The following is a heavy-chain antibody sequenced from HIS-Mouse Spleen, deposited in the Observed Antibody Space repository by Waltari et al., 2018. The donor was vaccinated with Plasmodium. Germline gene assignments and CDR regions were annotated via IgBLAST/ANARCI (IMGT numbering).Heavy chain of an antibody. CDR1: GFTVSRNY. D-gene: IGHD6-6*01. J-gene: IGHJ3*02. CDR2: IYSGGST. V-gene: IGHV3-53*01. Sequence: EVQLVESGGGLIHPGGSLRLSCAASGFTVSRNYMSWVRQAPGKGLEWVSVIYSGGSTYYADSVKGRFTISRDNSKNTLYLQMNSLRAEDTAVYYCARGMKSSSSAFDIWGQGTMVTVSS. CDR3: ARGMKSSSSAFDI.